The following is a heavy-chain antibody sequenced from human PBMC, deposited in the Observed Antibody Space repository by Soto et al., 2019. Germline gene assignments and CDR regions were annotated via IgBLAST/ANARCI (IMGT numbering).Heavy chain of an antibody. CDR1: GFTFSSYG. Sequence: QVQLVESGGGVFPPGRSLSLSCAASGFTFSSYGMHWVRQAPGKGLEWVAVISYDGENKYYADSVKGRFTISRGNSKSTLYLQVNSLRAEDMAVYYCAKDYLQWLLARYYYGMDVWGRGTKVTVCS. CDR3: AKDYLQWLLARYYYGMDV. V-gene: IGHV3-30*18. J-gene: IGHJ6*02. CDR2: ISYDGENK. D-gene: IGHD6-19*01.